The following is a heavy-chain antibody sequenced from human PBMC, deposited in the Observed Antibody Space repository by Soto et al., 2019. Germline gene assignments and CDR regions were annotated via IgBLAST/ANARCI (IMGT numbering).Heavy chain of an antibody. CDR1: GGSISSSSYY. D-gene: IGHD3-10*01. J-gene: IGHJ6*02. CDR2: IYHSGST. Sequence: SETLSLTCTVSGGSISSSSYYWGWIRQPPGKGLEWIGSIYHSGSTYYNPSLQGRVTISVDTSKNQFSLKLSSVTAADTAVYYCARVNLTPTDYGSGSYYSGYGMDVWGQGTTLTVSS. V-gene: IGHV4-39*07. CDR3: ARVNLTPTDYGSGSYYSGYGMDV.